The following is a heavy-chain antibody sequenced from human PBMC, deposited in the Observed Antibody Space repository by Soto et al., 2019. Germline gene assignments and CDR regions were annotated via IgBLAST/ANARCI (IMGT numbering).Heavy chain of an antibody. CDR1: GGSFSGYY. CDR3: AGAIAVAGTWIYYYYGMDV. J-gene: IGHJ6*02. V-gene: IGHV4-34*01. CDR2: INHSGST. Sequence: SETLSLTCAVYGGSFSGYYWSWIRQPPWKGLEWIGEINHSGSTNYNPSLKSRVTISVDTSKNQFSLKLSSVTAADTAVYYCAGAIAVAGTWIYYYYGMDVWGQGTTVTVSS. D-gene: IGHD6-19*01.